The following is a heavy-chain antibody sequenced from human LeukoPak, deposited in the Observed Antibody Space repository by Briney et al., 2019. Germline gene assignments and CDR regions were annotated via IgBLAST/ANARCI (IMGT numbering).Heavy chain of an antibody. V-gene: IGHV3-53*01. D-gene: IGHD2-2*01. CDR3: ARDNAPAGGGLDY. CDR1: GFTDSSKH. CDR2: IYTGGLT. Sequence: GGSLRLSCASSGFTDSSKHMTWVRQAPGKGLDGVSEIYTGGLTFYADSVTGRFTISRDNSKNTVYLQMNSLGVEDTARYYCARDNAPAGGGLDYWGQGTLVTVSS. J-gene: IGHJ4*02.